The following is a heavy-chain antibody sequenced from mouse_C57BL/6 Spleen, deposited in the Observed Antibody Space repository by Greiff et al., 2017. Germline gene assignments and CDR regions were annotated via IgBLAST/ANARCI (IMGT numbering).Heavy chain of an antibody. V-gene: IGHV5-17*01. CDR1: GFTFSDYG. CDR2: ISSGSSTI. J-gene: IGHJ4*01. D-gene: IGHD2-4*01. Sequence: EVQRVESGGGLVKPGGSLKLSCAASGFTFSDYGMHWVRQAPEKGLEWVAYISSGSSTIYYAATVHGRFTISSDNAKNTLFLQRTSLRAEDTAMYYCARGGDYDPYYYAMDYWGQGTSVTVSS. CDR3: ARGGDYDPYYYAMDY.